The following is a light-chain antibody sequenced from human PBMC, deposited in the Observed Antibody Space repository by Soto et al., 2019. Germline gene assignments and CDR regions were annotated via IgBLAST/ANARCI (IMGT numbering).Light chain of an antibody. Sequence: QSALTQPASVSGSPGQSITISCTGTSTDVGRYNYVPWYQQHPGKAPKLMVYDVSNRPSWVSNRFSGSKSGITASLTISGLQAEDEADYYCTSYTSDSTYVFGTGTKVTVL. V-gene: IGLV2-14*01. CDR2: DVS. CDR1: STDVGRYNY. CDR3: TSYTSDSTYV. J-gene: IGLJ1*01.